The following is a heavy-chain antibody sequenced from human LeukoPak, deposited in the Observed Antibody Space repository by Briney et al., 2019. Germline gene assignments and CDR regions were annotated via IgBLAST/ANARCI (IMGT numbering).Heavy chain of an antibody. CDR1: GYTFTGYY. D-gene: IGHD1-1*01. J-gene: IGHJ3*02. CDR3: ARDRTPTGSHDAFDI. CDR2: INPNSGGT. V-gene: IGHV1-2*04. Sequence: ASVNVSCKASGYTFTGYYMHWVRQAPGQGLEWMGWINPNSGGTNYAQKFQGWVTMTRDTSISTAYMELSRLRSDDTAVYYCARDRTPTGSHDAFDIWGQGTMVTVSS.